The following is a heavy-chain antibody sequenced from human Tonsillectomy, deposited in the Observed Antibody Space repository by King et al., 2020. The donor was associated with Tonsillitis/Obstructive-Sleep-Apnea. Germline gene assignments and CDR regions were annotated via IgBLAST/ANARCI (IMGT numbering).Heavy chain of an antibody. CDR1: GGSFSGYY. V-gene: IGHV4-34*01. Sequence: VQLQQWGAGLLKPSETLSLTCAVYGGSFSGYYWSWIRQPPGKGLEWIGEINHSGSTNYNPSLKSRVTISVDTSKNQFSLKLSSVTAADPAVYYCAGGDCSGGSCYFDYWGQGTLVTVSS. CDR3: AGGDCSGGSCYFDY. CDR2: INHSGST. J-gene: IGHJ4*02. D-gene: IGHD2-15*01.